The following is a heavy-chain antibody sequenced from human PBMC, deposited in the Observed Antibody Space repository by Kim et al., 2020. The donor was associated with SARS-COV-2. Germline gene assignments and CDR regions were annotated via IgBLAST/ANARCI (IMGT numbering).Heavy chain of an antibody. Sequence: GGSLRLSCAASGFTFDDYAMHWVRQAPGKGLEWVSGISWNSGSIGYADSVKGRFTISRDNAKNSLYLQMNSLRAEDTALYYCAKDMRSSWSGYIPPYCYYVMDVWGQGTTVTVSS. D-gene: IGHD3-3*01. CDR2: ISWNSGSI. CDR1: GFTFDDYA. V-gene: IGHV3-9*01. CDR3: AKDMRSSWSGYIPPYCYYVMDV. J-gene: IGHJ6*02.